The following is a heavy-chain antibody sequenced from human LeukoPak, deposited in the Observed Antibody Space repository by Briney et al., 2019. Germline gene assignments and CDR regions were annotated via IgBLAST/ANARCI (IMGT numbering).Heavy chain of an antibody. D-gene: IGHD3-9*01. Sequence: GGSLRLSCAASGLTFDDYSMHWVRHAPGKGLEWISVITWNADRTYYADSVKGRFTISRDNSKNSLYLQMNTLRTEDTGLYYCARAFDILTGYLDYWGQGTLVTVSS. CDR2: ITWNADRT. CDR3: ARAFDILTGYLDY. J-gene: IGHJ4*02. CDR1: GLTFDDYS. V-gene: IGHV3-43*01.